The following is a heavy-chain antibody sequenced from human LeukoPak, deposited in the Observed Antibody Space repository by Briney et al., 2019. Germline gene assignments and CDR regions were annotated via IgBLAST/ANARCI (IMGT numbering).Heavy chain of an antibody. J-gene: IGHJ4*02. V-gene: IGHV4-30-4*01. D-gene: IGHD3-10*01. Sequence: PSQTLSLTCTVSGGSISSGDYYWSWIRQPPGKGLEWIGYIYYSGSTYYNPSLKSRVTISVDTSKNQFSLKLSSVTAADTAVYYCARHRAGIGEWLRKNPYFDYWGQGTLVTVSS. CDR1: GGSISSGDYY. CDR2: IYYSGST. CDR3: ARHRAGIGEWLRKNPYFDY.